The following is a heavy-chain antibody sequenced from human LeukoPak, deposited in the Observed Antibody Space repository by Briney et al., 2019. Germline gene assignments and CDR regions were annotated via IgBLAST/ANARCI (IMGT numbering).Heavy chain of an antibody. J-gene: IGHJ3*02. CDR1: GFTFSGYW. V-gene: IGHV3-7*01. CDR2: IKPDGSEK. CDR3: ARGDFESGTYNDAFDI. Sequence: PGGSLRLSCAASGFTFSGYWMSWVRQAPGKGLEWVANIKPDGSEKFSVDSVKGRFTISRDNSKNSLYLQMNSLRVDDTAVYYCARGDFESGTYNDAFDIWGQRTMVTVS. D-gene: IGHD1-26*01.